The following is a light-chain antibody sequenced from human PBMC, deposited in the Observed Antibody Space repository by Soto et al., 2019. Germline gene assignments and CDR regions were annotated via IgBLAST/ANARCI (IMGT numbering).Light chain of an antibody. CDR1: SSDIGGYNY. V-gene: IGLV2-14*01. Sequence: QSALTQPASVSGSPGQSITISCTGTSSDIGGYNYVSWYQQHPGRAPKLIIYEVSYRPSGSSNRFSGSKSGNTASLTISGLQAEDEANYYCISYTLNSIPYVFGTGTSSPS. CDR2: EVS. CDR3: ISYTLNSIPYV. J-gene: IGLJ1*01.